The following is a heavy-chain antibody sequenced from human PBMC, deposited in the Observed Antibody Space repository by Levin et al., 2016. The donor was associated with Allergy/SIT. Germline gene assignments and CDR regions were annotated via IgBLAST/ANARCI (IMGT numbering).Heavy chain of an antibody. D-gene: IGHD3-10*01. CDR2: IYPGDSDT. V-gene: IGHV5-51*01. CDR3: ARHGEVYGDH. Sequence: GGSLRLSCKGSGYSFSNYWIAWMRQMPGKGLEWMGIIYPGDSDTRYSPSFQGQVTISADKSISTAYLQWSSLKASDTAMYYCARHGEVYGDHWGQGTLVTVSS. CDR1: GYSFSNYW. J-gene: IGHJ4*02.